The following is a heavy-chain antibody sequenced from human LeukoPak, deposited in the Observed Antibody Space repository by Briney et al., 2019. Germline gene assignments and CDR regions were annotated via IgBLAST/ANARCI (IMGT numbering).Heavy chain of an antibody. CDR2: INWNGGST. V-gene: IGHV3-20*04. J-gene: IGHJ4*02. CDR1: GFTFDDYG. D-gene: IGHD3-22*01. CDR3: ARDYDSSGNVGTPYDY. Sequence: PGGSLRLSCAASGFTFDDYGMSWVRQDPGKGLEWVSGINWNGGSTGYADSVKGRFTISRDNAKNSLYLQMNSLRAEDTALYYCARDYDSSGNVGTPYDYWGQGTLVTVSS.